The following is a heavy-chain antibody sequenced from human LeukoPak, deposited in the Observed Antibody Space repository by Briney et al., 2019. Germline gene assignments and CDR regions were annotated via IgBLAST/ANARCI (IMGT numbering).Heavy chain of an antibody. CDR2: ISSSSTTI. CDR1: GFSFSRYT. Sequence: GGSLRLSCAASGFSFSRYTMSWVRQAPGKGLEWISYISSSSTTIKYADSVKGRFTISRDNAKNSLYLQMNSLRAEDTAVYYCAKSRGPYSSSWLEYFQHWGQGTLVTVSS. J-gene: IGHJ1*01. CDR3: AKSRGPYSSSWLEYFQH. V-gene: IGHV3-48*04. D-gene: IGHD6-13*01.